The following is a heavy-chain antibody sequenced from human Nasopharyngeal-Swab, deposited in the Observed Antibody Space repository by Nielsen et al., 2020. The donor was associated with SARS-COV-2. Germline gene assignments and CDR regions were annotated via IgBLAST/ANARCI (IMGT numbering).Heavy chain of an antibody. J-gene: IGHJ4*02. CDR3: ARDPVPIYDSSGYSDN. V-gene: IGHV3-48*02. D-gene: IGHD3-22*01. CDR1: GFTFSSYS. Sequence: GESLKISCAAFGFTFSSYSMNWVRQAPGKGLEWVSYISSSSSTIYYADSVKGRFTISRDNAKNSLYLQMNSLRDEDTAVYYCARDPVPIYDSSGYSDNWGQGTLVTVSS. CDR2: ISSSSSTI.